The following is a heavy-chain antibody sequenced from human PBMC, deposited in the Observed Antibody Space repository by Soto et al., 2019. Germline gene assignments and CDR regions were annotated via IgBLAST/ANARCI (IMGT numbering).Heavy chain of an antibody. Sequence: QVQLVQSGAELKKPGASVKVSCKASGYTFTSYGISWVRQAPGQGLEWMGWISAYNGNTNYAQKLQGRVTMTADTSTSTAYXXRXSPXSDDTAVYYCARDDAPRHSNTYYYDSPTTFVGIDYWGQGTLVTVSS. CDR1: GYTFTSYG. CDR3: ARDDAPRHSNTYYYDSPTTFVGIDY. CDR2: ISAYNGNT. V-gene: IGHV1-18*01. J-gene: IGHJ4*02. D-gene: IGHD3-22*01.